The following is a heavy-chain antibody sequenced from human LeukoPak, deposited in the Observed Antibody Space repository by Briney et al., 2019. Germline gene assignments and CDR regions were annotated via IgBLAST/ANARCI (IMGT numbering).Heavy chain of an antibody. V-gene: IGHV1-18*01. CDR3: ARDARVMGGRPSPPDY. Sequence: GASVRVSCKSSDNNFSNYGINWVRQAPGQGLEWMGWIDTDEGDTKYAQRFQGRVTMTTDTSTSTAYMELRSLRYDDTAVYYCARDARVMGGRPSPPDYWGQGTLVTVSS. CDR1: DNNFSNYG. CDR2: IDTDEGDT. J-gene: IGHJ4*02. D-gene: IGHD3-16*01.